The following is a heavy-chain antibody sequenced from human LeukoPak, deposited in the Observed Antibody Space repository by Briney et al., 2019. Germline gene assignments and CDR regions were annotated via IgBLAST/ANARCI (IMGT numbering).Heavy chain of an antibody. CDR2: IIPIFGTA. V-gene: IGHV1-69*01. Sequence: GSSVKVSCTASGGTFSSYAISWVRQAPGQGLEWMGGIIPIFGTANYAQKFQGRVTITADESTSTAYMELSSLRSEDTAVYYCASLKGLFDYFDYWGQGILVTVYS. CDR1: GGTFSSYA. J-gene: IGHJ4*02. CDR3: ASLKGLFDYFDY. D-gene: IGHD3-22*01.